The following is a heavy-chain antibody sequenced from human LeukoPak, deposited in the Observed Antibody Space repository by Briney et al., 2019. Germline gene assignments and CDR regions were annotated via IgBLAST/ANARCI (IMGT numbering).Heavy chain of an antibody. V-gene: IGHV4-59*08. J-gene: IGHJ6*03. CDR3: ARYYRYYYMDV. CDR1: GGSISSYY. CDR2: IFYSGST. Sequence: WDTLSLTCTVSGGSISSYYWTWIRQPPGKGLEWIGYIFYSGSTNYNPSLKSRVTISVDTSKNQFSLKLSSVTAADTAVYYCARYYRYYYMDVWGKGTTVTVSS.